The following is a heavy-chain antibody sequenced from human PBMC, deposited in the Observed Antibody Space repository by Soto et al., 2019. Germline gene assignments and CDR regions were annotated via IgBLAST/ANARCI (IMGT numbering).Heavy chain of an antibody. CDR3: ARGIEWLVGGMDV. CDR1: GFTFTSHT. CDR2: ISSSSSYI. J-gene: IGHJ6*02. D-gene: IGHD3-3*01. Sequence: EVQLVESGGGLVKPGGSLRLSCAASGFTFTSHTMNWVRQAPGKGLEWVSSISSSSSYIYYADSVKGRFNISRDNAKNSLYLQMNSLRAEDTAVYYCARGIEWLVGGMDVWGQGTTVTVSS. V-gene: IGHV3-21*01.